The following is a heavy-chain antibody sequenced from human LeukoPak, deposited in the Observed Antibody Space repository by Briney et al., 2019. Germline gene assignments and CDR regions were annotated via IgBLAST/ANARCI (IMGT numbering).Heavy chain of an antibody. D-gene: IGHD2-15*01. V-gene: IGHV3-23*01. Sequence: GGSLRLSCAASGFTFSSYAMSWVRQATGKGLEWVSAIGDSGGATNYADSVKGRFTISRDNSKNTLYLQMNSLRAEDTAVYYCAKRSCSGGSCNFDYWGQRTDVTVSS. CDR1: GFTFSSYA. CDR3: AKRSCSGGSCNFDY. J-gene: IGHJ4*02. CDR2: IGDSGGAT.